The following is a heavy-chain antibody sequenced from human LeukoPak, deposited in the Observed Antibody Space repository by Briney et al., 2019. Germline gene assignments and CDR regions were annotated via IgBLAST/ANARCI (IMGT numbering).Heavy chain of an antibody. CDR3: AKDLRAFRGSGGPYVDN. J-gene: IGHJ4*02. D-gene: IGHD3-10*01. V-gene: IGHV3-30*18. CDR1: GFTSSNYG. Sequence: GGSLRLSCAASGFTSSNYGMHWVRQAPGKGLGWVALISYDGSHKSYANSVKGRSTISRDTSSNTLFLQMSSLRTEDTAVYYCAKDLRAFRGSGGPYVDNWGQGTLVTASS. CDR2: ISYDGSHK.